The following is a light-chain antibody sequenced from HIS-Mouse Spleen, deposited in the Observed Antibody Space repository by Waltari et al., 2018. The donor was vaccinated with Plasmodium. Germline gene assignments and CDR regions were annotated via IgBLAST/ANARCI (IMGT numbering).Light chain of an antibody. Sequence: EIVLTQSPGPLSSSPGERATLSCRASQSVSSSYLAWYQQKPGQAPRLLIYGASSRATGIPDRFSGSGSGTDFTLTISRLEPEDVAVYYCQQYGSTYTFGQGTKLEIK. V-gene: IGKV3-20*01. CDR1: QSVSSSY. CDR3: QQYGSTYT. CDR2: GAS. J-gene: IGKJ2*01.